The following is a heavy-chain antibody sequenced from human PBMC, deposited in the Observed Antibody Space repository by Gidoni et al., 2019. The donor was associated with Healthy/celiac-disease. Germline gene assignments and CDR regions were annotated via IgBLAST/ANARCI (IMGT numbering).Heavy chain of an antibody. CDR1: GGSISSSSYY. D-gene: IGHD3-3*01. CDR2: IYYSGST. CDR3: AGKDYDFWSGYLSSNWFDP. V-gene: IGHV4-39*01. J-gene: IGHJ5*02. Sequence: QLQLQASGPGLVKPSETLSLTCTVSGGSISSSSYYWGWIRQPPGKGLEWIGSIYYSGSTYYNPSLKSRVTISVDTSKNQFSLKLSSVTAADTAVYYCAGKDYDFWSGYLSSNWFDPWGQGTLVTVSS.